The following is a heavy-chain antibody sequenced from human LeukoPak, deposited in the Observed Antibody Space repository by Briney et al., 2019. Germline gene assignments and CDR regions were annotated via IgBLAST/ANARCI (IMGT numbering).Heavy chain of an antibody. V-gene: IGHV4-59*05. D-gene: IGHD5-18*01. J-gene: IGHJ4*02. CDR1: GGSISSYY. CDR2: IYYSGST. CDR3: ARHEGYSYGFFDY. Sequence: SETLSLTCTVSGGSISSYYWSWIRQPPGKGLEWIGSIYYSGSTYYNPSLKSRVTISVDTSKNQFSLKPSSVTAADTAVYYCARHEGYSYGFFDYWGQGTLVTVSS.